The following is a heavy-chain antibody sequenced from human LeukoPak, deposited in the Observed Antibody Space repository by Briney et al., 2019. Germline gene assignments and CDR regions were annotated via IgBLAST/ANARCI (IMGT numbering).Heavy chain of an antibody. V-gene: IGHV4-4*07. CDR1: GGSISSYY. CDR3: ASDPASRYCSSTSCYAEGY. CDR2: IYTSGST. Sequence: SETLSLTCTVSGGSISSYYWSWIRQPAGKGLEWIGRIYTSGSTNYNPSLKSRVTMSVDTSKNQFSLKLSSVTAADTAVYYCASDPASRYCSSTSCYAEGYWGQGTLVTVSS. D-gene: IGHD2-2*01. J-gene: IGHJ4*02.